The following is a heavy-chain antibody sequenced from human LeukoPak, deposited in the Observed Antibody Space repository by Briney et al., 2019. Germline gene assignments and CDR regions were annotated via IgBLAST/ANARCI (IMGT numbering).Heavy chain of an antibody. D-gene: IGHD3-10*01. J-gene: IGHJ3*02. Sequence: NTSETLSLTCTVSGGSISSYYWSWFRQPPGKRLEWVGYSYYSGTTNYNPSLKSRVTISVDTSKNQFSLKLSSVTAADTAVYYCARVGAPDAFDIWGQGTMVTVSS. CDR3: ARVGAPDAFDI. CDR1: GGSISSYY. CDR2: SYYSGTT. V-gene: IGHV4-59*01.